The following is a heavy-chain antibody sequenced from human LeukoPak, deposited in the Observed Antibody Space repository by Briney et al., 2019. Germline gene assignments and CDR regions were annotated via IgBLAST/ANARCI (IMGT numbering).Heavy chain of an antibody. CDR1: GFTFSSYG. CDR3: AKGATLSIGFDP. Sequence: GGSLRLSCAASGFTFSSYGMHWVRQAPGKGLEWVAVISYDGSNKYYADSVKGRFTISRDNSKNTLYLKMNSLRAEDTAVYYCAKGATLSIGFDPWGHGTLVTVSS. V-gene: IGHV3-30*18. J-gene: IGHJ5*02. CDR2: ISYDGSNK. D-gene: IGHD1-26*01.